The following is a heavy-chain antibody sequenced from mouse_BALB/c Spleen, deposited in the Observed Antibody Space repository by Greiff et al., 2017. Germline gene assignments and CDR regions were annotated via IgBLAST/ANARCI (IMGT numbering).Heavy chain of an antibody. D-gene: IGHD1-1*01. CDR3: ARDGIANAMDY. V-gene: IGHV5-6*01. Sequence: EVQGVESGGDLVKPGGSLKLSCAASGFTFSSYGMSWVRQTPDKRLEWVATISSGGSYTYYPDTVTGRFTISRDNAKNTLYLEMSSLRSEDTAMYYCARDGIANAMDYWGQGTSVTVSS. CDR1: GFTFSSYG. CDR2: ISSGGSYT. J-gene: IGHJ4*01.